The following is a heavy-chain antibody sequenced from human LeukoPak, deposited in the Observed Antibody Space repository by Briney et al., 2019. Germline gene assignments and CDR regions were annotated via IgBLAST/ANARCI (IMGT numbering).Heavy chain of an antibody. CDR1: GGSISSYY. CDR3: ASSVAGRAAYDY. D-gene: IGHD6-19*01. Sequence: SETLSLTCTVSGGSISSYYWSWIRQPPGKGLEWIGYIYYSGSTNYNPSLTSRVTISVDTSKNQFSLKLSSVTAADTAVYYCASSVAGRAAYDYWGQGTLVTVSS. J-gene: IGHJ4*02. V-gene: IGHV4-59*01. CDR2: IYYSGST.